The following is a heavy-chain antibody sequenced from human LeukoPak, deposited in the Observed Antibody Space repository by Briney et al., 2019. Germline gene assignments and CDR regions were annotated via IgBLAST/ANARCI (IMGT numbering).Heavy chain of an antibody. J-gene: IGHJ5*02. V-gene: IGHV3-23*01. CDR2: ISGSGGST. CDR3: AKSNQYCSGGSCSFDP. Sequence: GGSLRFSCAASGFTFSSYAMSWVRQAPGKGLEWVSAISGSGGSTYYADSVKGRFTISRDNSKNTLYLQMNSLRAEDTAVYYCAKSNQYCSGGSCSFDPWGQGTLVTVSS. CDR1: GFTFSSYA. D-gene: IGHD2-15*01.